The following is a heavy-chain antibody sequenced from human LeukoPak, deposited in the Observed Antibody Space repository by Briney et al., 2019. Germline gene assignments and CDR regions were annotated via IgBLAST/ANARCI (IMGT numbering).Heavy chain of an antibody. J-gene: IGHJ5*02. V-gene: IGHV4-59*01. D-gene: IGHD3-10*01. CDR3: ARDAHGGWFDP. CDR2: IYYSGST. Sequence: SETLSLTCTVSAGSISTFYWSWIRQPPGKGLEWIGYIYYSGSTNYNPSLKSRVTISVDTSKNQFSLKLSSVTAADTAVYYCARDAHGGWFDPWGQGTLVTVSS. CDR1: AGSISTFY.